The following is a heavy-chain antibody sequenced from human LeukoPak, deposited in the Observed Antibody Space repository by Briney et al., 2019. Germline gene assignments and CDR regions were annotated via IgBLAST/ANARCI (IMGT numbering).Heavy chain of an antibody. Sequence: GGSLRLSCAASGFTFSSYWMHWVRQAPGKGLVWVSRINSEGSRTSYADSVKGRFTISRDNSKNTLYLQMNSLRAEDTAVYYCAKTLGMIGTPAKTNYYMDVWGKGTTVTVSS. J-gene: IGHJ6*03. V-gene: IGHV3-74*01. CDR3: AKTLGMIGTPAKTNYYMDV. CDR1: GFTFSSYW. CDR2: INSEGSRT. D-gene: IGHD3-22*01.